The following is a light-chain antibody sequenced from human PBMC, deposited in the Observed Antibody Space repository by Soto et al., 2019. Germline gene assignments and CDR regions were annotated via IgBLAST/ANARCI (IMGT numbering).Light chain of an antibody. V-gene: IGLV2-14*01. CDR3: SSATSNSIIDYL. CDR1: SSDVGGYNY. CDR2: EVS. J-gene: IGLJ1*01. Sequence: QSVLTQPASAPGSPGQSITISCTGTSSDVGGYNYVSWYQQHPGKAPKLMIYEVSNRPSGVSNRFSGSNSGNTASPTICGLHAEDDADYYYSSATSNSIIDYLFGAGTKVTVL.